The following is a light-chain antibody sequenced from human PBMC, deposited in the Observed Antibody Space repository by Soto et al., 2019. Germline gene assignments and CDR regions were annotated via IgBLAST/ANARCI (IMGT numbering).Light chain of an antibody. CDR3: SSYTPSSTLIL. CDR1: SNDVGAYNL. CDR2: EVR. Sequence: QPVLTQPASVSGSPGQSISFSCTGTSNDVGAYNLVSWYQQHPGKAPKLIIYEVRNRPSGVSSRFSGSKSGNTASLIISGLQAEDETDYYCSSYTPSSTLILFGGGTKLTVL. J-gene: IGLJ2*01. V-gene: IGLV2-14*01.